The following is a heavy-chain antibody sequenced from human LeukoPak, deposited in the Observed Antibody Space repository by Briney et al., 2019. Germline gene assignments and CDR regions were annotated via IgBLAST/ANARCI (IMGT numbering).Heavy chain of an antibody. D-gene: IGHD2-2*01. CDR2: IYTSGST. CDR1: GGSISSGSYY. Sequence: SETLSLTCTVSGGSISSGSYYWSWIRQPAGKGLEWIGRIYTSGSTNYNPSLKSRVTISVDTSKNQFSLKLSSVTAADTAVYYCARVGDCSSTSCLDYWGQGTLVTVSS. V-gene: IGHV4-61*02. CDR3: ARVGDCSSTSCLDY. J-gene: IGHJ4*02.